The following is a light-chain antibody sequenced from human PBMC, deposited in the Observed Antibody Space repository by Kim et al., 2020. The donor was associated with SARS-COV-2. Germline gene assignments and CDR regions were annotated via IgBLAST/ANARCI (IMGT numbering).Light chain of an antibody. V-gene: IGLV3-21*01. CDR2: YDS. CDR3: QVWDSSSDHVV. Sequence: SYELTQPPSVSVAPGKTARITCGGNNIGSKSVHWYQQKPGQAPVLLIYYDSDRPSGVPERFSGSNSGNTATLTISRVEAGDEADYYCQVWDSSSDHVVFGGGTQLTVL. J-gene: IGLJ2*01. CDR1: NIGSKS.